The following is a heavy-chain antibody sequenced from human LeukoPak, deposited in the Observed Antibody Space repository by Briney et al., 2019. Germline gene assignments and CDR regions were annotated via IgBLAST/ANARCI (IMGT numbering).Heavy chain of an antibody. CDR3: ARVRGGYCSGTSCYNAFDI. V-gene: IGHV3-7*01. J-gene: IGHJ3*02. Sequence: GGSLRLSCAASGFTFSSYWMDWVRQAPGKGLEWVANIKQDGSEKYYVNTVKGRFTISRDNAQNSLYLQMNSLRGEDTAMYYCARVRGGYCSGTSCYNAFDIWGQGTMVTVSS. D-gene: IGHD2-2*02. CDR2: IKQDGSEK. CDR1: GFTFSSYW.